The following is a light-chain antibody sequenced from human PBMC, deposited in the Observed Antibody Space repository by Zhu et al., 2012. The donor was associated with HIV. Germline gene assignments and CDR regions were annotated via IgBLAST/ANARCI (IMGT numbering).Light chain of an antibody. V-gene: IGKV1-39*01. CDR2: AAS. CDR3: QQSYSTPDT. CDR1: QRISSY. Sequence: DIQMTQSPSSLSASVGDRVTITCRASQRISSYLNWYQQKPGKAPNLLIYAASSLQSGVPSRFSGSGSGTDFTLTISSLQPEDFATYYCQQSYSTPDTFGPGTQSGYQT. J-gene: IGKJ3*01.